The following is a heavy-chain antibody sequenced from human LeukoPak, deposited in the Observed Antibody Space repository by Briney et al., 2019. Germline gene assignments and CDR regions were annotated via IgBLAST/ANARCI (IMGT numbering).Heavy chain of an antibody. CDR2: IYYSGST. D-gene: IGHD2-2*01. J-gene: IGHJ4*02. CDR1: GGSISSGDYY. V-gene: IGHV4-30-4*08. Sequence: SQTLSLTCTVSGGSISSGDYYWSWIRQPPGKGLEWIGYIYYSGSTYYNPSLKSRVTISVDTSKNQFSLKLSSVTAAVTAVYYCAREVGYEVLNFDYWGQGTLVTVSS. CDR3: AREVGYEVLNFDY.